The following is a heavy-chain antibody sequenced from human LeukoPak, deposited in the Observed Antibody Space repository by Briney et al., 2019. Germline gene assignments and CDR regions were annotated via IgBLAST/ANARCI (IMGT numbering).Heavy chain of an antibody. J-gene: IGHJ6*02. CDR1: GFTFSSYR. CDR2: IDSSGST. Sequence: GGSLRLSCAASGFTFSSYRMNWVRQAPGKGLEWVSSIDSSGSTYYADSVKGRFTISRDNAKNSLYLQMSSLRAEDTAVYYCARDSGSGRGDYYYVMDVWGQGTTVTVSS. D-gene: IGHD3-10*01. V-gene: IGHV3-21*01. CDR3: ARDSGSGRGDYYYVMDV.